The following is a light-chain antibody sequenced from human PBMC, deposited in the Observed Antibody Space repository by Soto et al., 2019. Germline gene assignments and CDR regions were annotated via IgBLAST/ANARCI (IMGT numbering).Light chain of an antibody. CDR1: TNDVGGDNY. CDR3: NSYTSRTTRPYV. CDR2: EVS. Sequence: QSVLTQPASVSGSPGQSITISCTGATNDVGGDNYVSWDQQHPGKAPKLLIFEVSSRPSGVSNRFSGSKSGNTASLTISALQAEDEADYFCNSYTSRTTRPYVFGTGTKVTVL. V-gene: IGLV2-14*01. J-gene: IGLJ1*01.